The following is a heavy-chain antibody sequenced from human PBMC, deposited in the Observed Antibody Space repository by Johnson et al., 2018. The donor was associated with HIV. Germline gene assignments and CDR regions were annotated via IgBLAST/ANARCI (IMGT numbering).Heavy chain of an antibody. Sequence: EVQLVESGGGLVQPGVSLRLSCAASRFTLSGYDMHWVRQATGNGLEWVSEIDSVGDTYYPPSVKGRLTTSRENANNSLYLEMSSMRAGDTAVYYCARRSARSGGFDLWGQGTMVTVSS. J-gene: IGHJ3*01. D-gene: IGHD2-8*02. CDR2: IDSVGDT. CDR1: RFTLSGYD. V-gene: IGHV3-13*01. CDR3: ARRSARSGGFDL.